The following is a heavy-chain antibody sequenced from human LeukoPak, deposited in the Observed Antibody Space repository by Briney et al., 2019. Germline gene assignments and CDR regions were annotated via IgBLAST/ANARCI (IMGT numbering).Heavy chain of an antibody. V-gene: IGHV3-21*01. CDR2: ISSSGTSI. D-gene: IGHD6-13*01. CDR1: GFTFSKYS. CDR3: AGYNWFDP. Sequence: GGSLRLSCAASGFTFSKYSMNWVRQAPGKGPEWVSSISSSGTSIYYSDSVKGRFAISRDNPKNSLYLQMNSLRVEDTAVYYCAGYNWFDPWGQGTLVTVSS. J-gene: IGHJ5*02.